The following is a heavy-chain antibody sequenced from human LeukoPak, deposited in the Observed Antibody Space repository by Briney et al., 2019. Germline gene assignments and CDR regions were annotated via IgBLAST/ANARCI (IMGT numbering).Heavy chain of an antibody. CDR1: GFTFTSYS. D-gene: IGHD6-13*01. CDR2: ISGGGGST. J-gene: IGHJ4*02. V-gene: IGHV3-23*01. CDR3: AIIPRAAAGPSARSPFHY. Sequence: GGSLRLSCAASGFTFTSYSMNWVRQAPGKGLEWVSTISGGGGSTYYADSVKGRFTISRDNSKNTLYLQVNSLRAEDTAVYYCAIIPRAAAGPSARSPFHYWGQGTLVTVSS.